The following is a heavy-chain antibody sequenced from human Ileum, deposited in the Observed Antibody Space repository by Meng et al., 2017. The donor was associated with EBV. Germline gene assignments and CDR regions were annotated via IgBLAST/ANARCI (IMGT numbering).Heavy chain of an antibody. CDR2: ININTGNP. V-gene: IGHV7-4-1*01. Sequence: QVQLVQSGSELKKPGGSVKVSCQAAGYTFTSSSMNWVRHAPGQGLEWMGWININTGNPTYAQGFTGRFVFSLDTSVSTAYLQIDSLKADDTAVYYCARGNGWRFDYWGQGTLVTVSA. D-gene: IGHD6-19*01. CDR3: ARGNGWRFDY. CDR1: GYTFTSSS. J-gene: IGHJ4*02.